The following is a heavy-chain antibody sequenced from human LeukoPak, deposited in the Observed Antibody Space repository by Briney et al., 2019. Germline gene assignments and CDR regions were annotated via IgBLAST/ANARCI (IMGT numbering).Heavy chain of an antibody. CDR2: IIPILGTA. J-gene: IGHJ5*02. CDR3: ARVGCSGGSCYSNWFDP. CDR1: GGTFSSYA. D-gene: IGHD2-15*01. V-gene: IGHV1-69*01. Sequence: SVEVSCKASGGTFSSYAISWVRQAPGQGLEWMGGIIPILGTANYAQKFQGRVTITADESTSTAYMELSSLRSEDTAVYYCARVGCSGGSCYSNWFDPWGQGTLVTVSS.